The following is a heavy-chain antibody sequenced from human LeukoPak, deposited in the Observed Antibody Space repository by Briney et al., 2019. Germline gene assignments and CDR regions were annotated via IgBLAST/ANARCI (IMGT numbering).Heavy chain of an antibody. D-gene: IGHD6-13*01. Sequence: GASVKISCMASGYTFTNYYMHWVRQAPGQGLEWVGVINPSGGSTTYAHDFQGRVTMTRVTSTSTVYMELRSLRSDDTAVYYCARDPGGGGAAAATFDYWGQGALVTVSS. CDR1: GYTFTNYY. J-gene: IGHJ4*02. CDR2: INPSGGST. V-gene: IGHV1-46*01. CDR3: ARDPGGGGAAAATFDY.